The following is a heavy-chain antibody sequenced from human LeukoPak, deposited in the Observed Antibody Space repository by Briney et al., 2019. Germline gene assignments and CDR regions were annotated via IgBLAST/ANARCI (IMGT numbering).Heavy chain of an antibody. J-gene: IGHJ4*02. V-gene: IGHV4-59*08. D-gene: IGHD3-3*01. CDR3: ARTRVGSGYYERYYFDY. Sequence: SETLSLTCTVSGGSISSYYWSWIRQPPGTGLEWIGYIYYSGSTNYNPSLKSRVTISVDTSKNQFSLKLSSVTAADTAVYYCARTRVGSGYYERYYFDYWGQGTLVTVSS. CDR1: GGSISSYY. CDR2: IYYSGST.